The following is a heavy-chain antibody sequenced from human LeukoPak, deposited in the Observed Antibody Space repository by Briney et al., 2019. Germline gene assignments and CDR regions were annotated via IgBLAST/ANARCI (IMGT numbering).Heavy chain of an antibody. D-gene: IGHD1-1*01. CDR2: ISSNGDSS. Sequence: GGSLRLSSAASGFIFSSYAMHWVRQAPGKGLEYVSAISSNGDSSYYAKSVKGRFTISRDNYKNTLFLQMGSLRGEDTAVYYCAREMDPGNWFDPWGEGTMVTVSS. V-gene: IGHV3-64*01. CDR3: AREMDPGNWFDP. J-gene: IGHJ5*02. CDR1: GFIFSSYA.